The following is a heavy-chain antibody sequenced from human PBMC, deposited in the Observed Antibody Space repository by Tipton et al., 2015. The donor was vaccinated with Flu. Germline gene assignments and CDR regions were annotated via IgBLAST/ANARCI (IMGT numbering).Heavy chain of an antibody. CDR3: ARGQGNSGWRYFDY. D-gene: IGHD6-19*01. CDR2: IYTSGNT. CDR1: GGSLSGYY. V-gene: IGHV4-4*07. J-gene: IGHJ4*02. Sequence: TLSLTCNVSGGSLSGYYWSWIRQPAGKGLEWIGRIYTSGNTNYSPSLKSRVTMSVDTSKNQFSLKLSSMTAADTAVYYCARGQGNSGWRYFDYWGQGTLVTASP.